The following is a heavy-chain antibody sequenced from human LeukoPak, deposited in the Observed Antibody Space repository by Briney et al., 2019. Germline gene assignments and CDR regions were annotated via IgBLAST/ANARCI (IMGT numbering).Heavy chain of an antibody. CDR2: INPSGGST. CDR1: GYTFTSYY. CDR3: ANLNHVNY. J-gene: IGHJ4*02. V-gene: IGHV1-46*01. Sequence: ASVTVSCKASGYTFTSYYMHWVRQAPGQGLEWMGIINPSGGSTRYAQKFQSRVTMTRDTSTRTVYMELSSLRSEDTAVYDGANLNHVNYWGQGTLVTVSS.